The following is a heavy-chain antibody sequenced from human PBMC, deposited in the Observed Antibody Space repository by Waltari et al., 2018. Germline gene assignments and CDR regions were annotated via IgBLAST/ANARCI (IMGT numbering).Heavy chain of an antibody. Sequence: QVQLQESGPGLVKPSETLSLTCAVSGYSISSGYYWGWIRQPPGKGLEWIGIIYHSGSTYYNPSLKSRVTISVDTSKNQFSLKLSSVTAADTAVYYCASHVHDNWFDPWGQGTLVTVSS. J-gene: IGHJ5*02. CDR3: ASHVHDNWFDP. CDR2: IYHSGST. D-gene: IGHD1-1*01. CDR1: GYSISSGYY. V-gene: IGHV4-38-2*01.